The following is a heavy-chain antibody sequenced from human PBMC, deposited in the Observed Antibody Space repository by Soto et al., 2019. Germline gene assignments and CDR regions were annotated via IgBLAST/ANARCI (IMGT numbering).Heavy chain of an antibody. CDR3: ARDLDLRDFWSGHFGGVWFDP. Sequence: PGGSLRLSCAASGFTFSSYWMSWVRQAPGKGLEWVANIKQDGSEKYYVDSVKGRFTIPRDNAKNSLYLQMNSLRAEDTAVYYCARDLDLRDFWSGHFGGVWFDPWGQGTLVTVSS. CDR1: GFTFSSYW. CDR2: IKQDGSEK. D-gene: IGHD3-3*01. V-gene: IGHV3-7*01. J-gene: IGHJ5*02.